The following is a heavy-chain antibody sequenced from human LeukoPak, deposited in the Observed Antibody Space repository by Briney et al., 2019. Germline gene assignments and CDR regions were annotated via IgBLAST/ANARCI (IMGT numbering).Heavy chain of an antibody. Sequence: ASVKVSCKASGYTFTRYGISWIRQAPGQGLEWMGIINPSGGSTSYAQKFQGRVTMTRDTSTSTVYMELSSLRSEDTAVYYCARAYGSGSSRHWNWFDPWGQGTLVTVSS. V-gene: IGHV1-46*01. CDR3: ARAYGSGSSRHWNWFDP. CDR1: GYTFTRYG. J-gene: IGHJ5*02. D-gene: IGHD3-10*01. CDR2: INPSGGST.